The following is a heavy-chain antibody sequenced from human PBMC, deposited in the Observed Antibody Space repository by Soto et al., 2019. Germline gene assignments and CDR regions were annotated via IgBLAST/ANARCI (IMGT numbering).Heavy chain of an antibody. CDR1: GFPFDNHW. J-gene: IGHJ4*02. V-gene: IGHV3-74*01. CDR2: INSGGTST. Sequence: EVQLVESGGGLVQPGGSLRLSCAASGFPFDNHWMHWVRQAPGKGLVWVSRINSGGTSTNYADSVKGRFTISRDNAKNTLFLQMNGLRAEDTAVYYCARGKSYYETSGPLWGQGTLVTVSS. CDR3: ARGKSYYETSGPL. D-gene: IGHD3-22*01.